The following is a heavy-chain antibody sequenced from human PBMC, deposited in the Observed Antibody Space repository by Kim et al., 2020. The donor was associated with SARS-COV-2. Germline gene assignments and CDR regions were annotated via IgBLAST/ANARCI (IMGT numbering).Heavy chain of an antibody. D-gene: IGHD4-17*01. CDR2: INHSGST. CDR1: GGSFSGYY. J-gene: IGHJ6*01. Sequence: TLSLTCAVYGGSFSGYYWSWIRQPPGKGLEWIGEINHSGSTNYNPSLKSRVTISVDTSKNQFSLKLSSVTAADTAVYYCGRSTTVTTFHYYYYGMDVWG. V-gene: IGHV4-34*01. CDR3: GRSTTVTTFHYYYYGMDV.